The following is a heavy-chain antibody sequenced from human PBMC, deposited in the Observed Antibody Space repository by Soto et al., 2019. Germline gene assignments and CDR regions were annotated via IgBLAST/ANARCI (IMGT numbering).Heavy chain of an antibody. Sequence: EALSVSCTVYGGSFSVYYWSWIRQPPGKGLEWIGEINHSGSTNYNPSLKSRVTISVDTSKNQFSMKLSSVTAADTAVYYCARVAGKYYYYYGMDVWGQGTTVTVS. V-gene: IGHV4-34*01. J-gene: IGHJ6*02. CDR2: INHSGST. CDR1: GGSFSVYY. CDR3: ARVAGKYYYYYGMDV.